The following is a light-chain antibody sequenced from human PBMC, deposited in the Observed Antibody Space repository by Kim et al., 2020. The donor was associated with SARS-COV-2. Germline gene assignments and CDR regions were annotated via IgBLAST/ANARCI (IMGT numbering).Light chain of an antibody. V-gene: IGLV4-69*02. CDR1: KGYSSYT. CDR3: QTWVTGAWV. J-gene: IGLJ3*02. Sequence: SVKLTCTLSKGYSSYTIAWHQQQPEKGPRYLMQLKTYGSHSKGDGIPDRFSGSSSGAERYLTISSLQSEDEADYYCQTWVTGAWVFGGGTKLTVL. CDR2: LKTYGSH.